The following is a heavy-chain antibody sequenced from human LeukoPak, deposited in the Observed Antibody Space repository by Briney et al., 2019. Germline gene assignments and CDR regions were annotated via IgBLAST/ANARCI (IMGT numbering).Heavy chain of an antibody. Sequence: SETLSLTCAVSGGSITSDNWWTWVRQPPGKGLEWIGAIYHSGSTDYNPSLKSRVTISVDKSKNQFSLRLNSVTAADTAVYFCARGRDGMGVWGQGTTVTVSS. V-gene: IGHV4-4*02. CDR3: ARGRDGMGV. CDR1: GGSITSDNW. J-gene: IGHJ6*02. CDR2: IYHSGST.